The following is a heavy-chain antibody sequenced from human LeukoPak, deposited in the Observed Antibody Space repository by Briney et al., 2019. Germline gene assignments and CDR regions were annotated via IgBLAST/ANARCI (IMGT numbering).Heavy chain of an antibody. Sequence: GGSLRLSCAASGFTFSSYAMTWVRQAPGKGLEWVSGLSGSGGSTYYADSVKGRFTISRDNSKNTLFLQMNSLRAEDTAVYHCAKGLYGSGSYDYWGQGPLVTVSS. CDR2: LSGSGGST. CDR1: GFTFSSYA. J-gene: IGHJ4*02. CDR3: AKGLYGSGSYDY. V-gene: IGHV3-23*01. D-gene: IGHD3-10*01.